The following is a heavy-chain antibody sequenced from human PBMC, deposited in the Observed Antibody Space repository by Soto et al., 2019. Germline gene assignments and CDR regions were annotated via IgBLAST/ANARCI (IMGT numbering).Heavy chain of an antibody. V-gene: IGHV5-51*01. J-gene: IGHJ4*02. CDR1: GYSAFSYW. D-gene: IGHD3-10*01. CDR3: ARSQSSGSFYPYGY. CDR2: IYPGDSDT. Sequence: GESLKISCKGSGYSAFSYWVAGVRQMPGKGLEWMGVIYPGDSDTRYSPSFQGQVTISADKSTNTAYLQWTSLKASDTAIYYCARSQSSGSFYPYGYWGQGTMVTVSS.